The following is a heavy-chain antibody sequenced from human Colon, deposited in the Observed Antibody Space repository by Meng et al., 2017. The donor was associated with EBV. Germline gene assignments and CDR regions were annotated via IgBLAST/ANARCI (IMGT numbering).Heavy chain of an antibody. CDR2: IYHSGTT. D-gene: IGHD4-17*01. CDR1: GDSISNNW. Sequence: QVHLQGSGPGLVKPSGTLSLTCAVSGDSISNNWWSWVRQPPGKGLEWIGEIYHSGTTNYNPSLRSRVTISVDKSKNQFSLQLTSVTAADTAVYYCARNGDYNPGLYWGQGTLVTVSS. CDR3: ARNGDYNPGLY. V-gene: IGHV4-4*02. J-gene: IGHJ4*02.